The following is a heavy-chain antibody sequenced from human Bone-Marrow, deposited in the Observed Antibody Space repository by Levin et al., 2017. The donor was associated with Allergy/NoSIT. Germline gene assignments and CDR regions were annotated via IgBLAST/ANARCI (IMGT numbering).Heavy chain of an antibody. V-gene: IGHV3-74*01. J-gene: IGHJ2*01. D-gene: IGHD4-17*01. CDR2: INRDGSST. Sequence: GGSLRLSCSASGFNFSSYWMHWVRQAPGKGLVWVSRINRDGSSTSYADSVKGRFTISRDNAKNTLYLHMNSLRAEDTSVYYCARDRVSTNWYFDLWSGGTQVAIST. CDR3: ARDRVSTNWYFDL. CDR1: GFNFSSYW.